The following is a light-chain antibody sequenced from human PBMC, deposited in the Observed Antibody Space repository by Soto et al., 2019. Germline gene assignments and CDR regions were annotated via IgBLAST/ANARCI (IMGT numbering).Light chain of an antibody. CDR1: QSIIDN. CDR3: QQYFDWPLT. J-gene: IGKJ4*01. Sequence: EIVMTQSPATLSVSPGEGVTLSCRASQSIIDNLAWYQQKPGQTPSLLIYDVYSRASGIPARFSGSSSGTDYTLTISSLQSEDSAVYYCQQYFDWPLTFGGGTNVEI. V-gene: IGKV3-15*01. CDR2: DVY.